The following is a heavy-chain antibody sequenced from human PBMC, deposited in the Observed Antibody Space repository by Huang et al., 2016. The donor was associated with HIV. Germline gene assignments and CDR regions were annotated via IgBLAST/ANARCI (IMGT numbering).Heavy chain of an antibody. D-gene: IGHD2-2*01. CDR2: FYTSGNT. Sequence: QVQLQESGPGLVKPSETLSLPCTVSGGSISTYYWSWIRQSAGKGLEWIGRFYTSGNTNYKPCLRSRVTMSVDTSKNQFSLRLTSVTAADTAVYYCARENEFCGSTNCHHYYYGLDVWGQGTTVTVSS. V-gene: IGHV4-4*07. CDR1: GGSISTYY. J-gene: IGHJ6*02. CDR3: ARENEFCGSTNCHHYYYGLDV.